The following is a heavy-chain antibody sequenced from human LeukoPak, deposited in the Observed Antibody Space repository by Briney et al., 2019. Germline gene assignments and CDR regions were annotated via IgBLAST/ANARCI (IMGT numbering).Heavy chain of an antibody. CDR2: INPNSGGT. CDR3: ARRSGSGHGMDV. J-gene: IGHJ6*02. V-gene: IGHV1-2*06. CDR1: GYTFTGYY. Sequence: SVKVSCKASGYTFTGYYMHWVRHAPGQGLEWMGRINPNSGGTNYAQKFQGRVTMTRDTSISTAYMELSRLRSDDTAVYYCARRSGSGHGMDVWGQGTTVTVSS. D-gene: IGHD6-19*01.